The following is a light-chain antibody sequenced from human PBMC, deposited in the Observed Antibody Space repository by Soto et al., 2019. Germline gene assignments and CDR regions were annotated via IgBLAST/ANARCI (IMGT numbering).Light chain of an antibody. CDR3: AKWDDSLRVYV. J-gene: IGLJ1*01. CDR2: RKD. Sequence: QSVLPQPPSASGTPGQRVTISCSTTNSRSGSNYVYWYQQLPGATPKLLIYRKDQRPSGVPDRFSAAKSGTSASLAISGLRSEDEADYFCAKWDDSLRVYVFGSGTKVTVL. V-gene: IGLV1-47*01. CDR1: NSRSGSNY.